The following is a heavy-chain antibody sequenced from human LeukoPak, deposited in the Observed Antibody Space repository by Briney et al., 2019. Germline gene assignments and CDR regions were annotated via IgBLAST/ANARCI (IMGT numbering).Heavy chain of an antibody. CDR3: ASPIITMVWGADEPSDY. V-gene: IGHV3-48*04. CDR1: GFTFSSYS. J-gene: IGHJ4*02. D-gene: IGHD3-10*01. CDR2: ISSSSTI. Sequence: GGSLRLSCAASGFTFSSYSMNWVRQAPGKGLEWVSYISSSSTIYYADSVKGRFTISRDNAKNSLYLQMNSLRAEDTAVYYCASPIITMVWGADEPSDYWGQGTLVTVSS.